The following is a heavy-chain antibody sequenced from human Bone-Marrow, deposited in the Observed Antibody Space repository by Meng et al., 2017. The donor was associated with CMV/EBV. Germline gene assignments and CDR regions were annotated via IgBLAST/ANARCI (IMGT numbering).Heavy chain of an antibody. CDR2: IDPNSGGT. CDR3: ARAPPRFRGWFDP. CDR1: GYTLTGHY. Sequence: ASVKVSCKASGYTLTGHYMHWVRQAPGQGLEWMGYIDPNSGGTKYAQKFQGRVSMTRDTSINTAYMELSRPRSDDTAVYYCARAPPRFRGWFDPWGQGTLVTVSS. V-gene: IGHV1-2*02. D-gene: IGHD1-26*01. J-gene: IGHJ5*02.